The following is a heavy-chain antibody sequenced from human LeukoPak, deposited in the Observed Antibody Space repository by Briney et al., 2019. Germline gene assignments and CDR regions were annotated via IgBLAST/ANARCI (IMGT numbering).Heavy chain of an antibody. D-gene: IGHD3-22*01. CDR2: INWNGGST. CDR1: GFTFDDYG. Sequence: GGSLRLSCAASGFTFDDYGMSWVRQAPGKGLEWVSGINWNGGSTGYADSVKGRFTISRDNAKNSLYLQMNSLRADDTAVYYCARGKPSYYYDSSAYLYNGAFDIWGQGTMVTVSS. CDR3: ARGKPSYYYDSSAYLYNGAFDI. V-gene: IGHV3-20*04. J-gene: IGHJ3*02.